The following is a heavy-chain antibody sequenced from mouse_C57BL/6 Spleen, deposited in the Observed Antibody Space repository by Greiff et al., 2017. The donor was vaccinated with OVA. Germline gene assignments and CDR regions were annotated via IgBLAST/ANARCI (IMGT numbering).Heavy chain of an antibody. Sequence: EVQLQQSGPELVKPGASVKISCKASGYSFTGYYMNWVKQSPEKSLEWIGEINPSTGGTTYNQKFKAKATLTVDKSSSTAYMQLKSLTSEDSAVYYCARDDYEGGFAYWGQGTLVTVSA. V-gene: IGHV1-42*01. J-gene: IGHJ3*01. CDR3: ARDDYEGGFAY. D-gene: IGHD2-4*01. CDR2: INPSTGGT. CDR1: GYSFTGYY.